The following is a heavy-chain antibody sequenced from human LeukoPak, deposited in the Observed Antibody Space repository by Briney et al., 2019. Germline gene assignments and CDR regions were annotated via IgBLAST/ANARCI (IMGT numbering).Heavy chain of an antibody. J-gene: IGHJ4*02. Sequence: GGSLRLSCAASGFTVSSNYMSWVRQAPGKGLEWVSDIYNDGSTFYADSVKGRFTISRDNSKNTLYLQVDSLRAEDTAVYYCAREDRVYYYASSGYYDYWGQGTLVTVSS. CDR1: GFTVSSNY. V-gene: IGHV3-53*01. CDR2: IYNDGST. D-gene: IGHD3-22*01. CDR3: AREDRVYYYASSGYYDY.